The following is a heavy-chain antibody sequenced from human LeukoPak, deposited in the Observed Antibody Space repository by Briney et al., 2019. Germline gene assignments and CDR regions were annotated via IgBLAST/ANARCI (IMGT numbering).Heavy chain of an antibody. J-gene: IGHJ6*03. CDR3: ASTYYDFWSGYSPRMDV. D-gene: IGHD3-3*01. V-gene: IGHV4-4*02. Sequence: SGTLSLTCAVSGGSISSSNWWSWVRQPPGKGLEWIGEIYHSGSTNYNPSLKSRVTISVDTSKNQFSLKLSSVTATDTAVYYCASTYYDFWSGYSPRMDVWGKGTTVTISS. CDR2: IYHSGST. CDR1: GGSISSSNW.